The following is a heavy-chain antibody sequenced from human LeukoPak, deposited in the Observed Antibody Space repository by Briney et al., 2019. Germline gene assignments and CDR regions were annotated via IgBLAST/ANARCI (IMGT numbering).Heavy chain of an antibody. CDR2: INPNSGGT. V-gene: IGHV1-2*02. J-gene: IGHJ3*02. D-gene: IGHD2-2*01. Sequence: ASVKVSCKTSGYTFTNYHVTWVRQAPGQGLEWMGWINPNSGGTNYAQKFQGRVTMTRDTSISTAYMELSRLRSDDTAVYYCAREVRSSTPGDIWGQGTMVTVSS. CDR3: AREVRSSTPGDI. CDR1: GYTFTNYH.